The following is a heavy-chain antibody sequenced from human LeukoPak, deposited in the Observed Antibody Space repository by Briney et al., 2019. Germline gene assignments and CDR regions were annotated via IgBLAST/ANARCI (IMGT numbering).Heavy chain of an antibody. CDR2: IIPIFGTA. J-gene: IGHJ3*02. CDR1: GGTFSSYA. D-gene: IGHD2-2*01. Sequence: ASVKVSCKASGGTFSSYAISWVRQAPGQGLEWMGRIIPIFGTANYAQKFQGRVTITTDESTSTAYMELSSLRSEDTAVYYCARDLASVIVVVPAGLAFDIWGQGTMVTVSS. V-gene: IGHV1-69*05. CDR3: ARDLASVIVVVPAGLAFDI.